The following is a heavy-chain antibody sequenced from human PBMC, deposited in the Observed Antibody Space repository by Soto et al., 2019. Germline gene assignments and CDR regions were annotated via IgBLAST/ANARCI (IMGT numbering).Heavy chain of an antibody. J-gene: IGHJ6*02. V-gene: IGHV2-70*01. Sequence: SGPTLVNPTQTLTLTCTFSGFSLSTSGMCVSWIRQPPGKALEWLALIDLDDDKYYSTSLXXRLTISKDTSKNQVVLTMTKMHAVDXATYXXARMMQAPVKTFYYYGSGSPPSYGMDLWGQGSKVTVYS. CDR3: ARMMQAPVKTFYYYGSGSPPSYGMDL. CDR1: GFSLSTSGMC. D-gene: IGHD3-10*01. CDR2: IDLDDDK.